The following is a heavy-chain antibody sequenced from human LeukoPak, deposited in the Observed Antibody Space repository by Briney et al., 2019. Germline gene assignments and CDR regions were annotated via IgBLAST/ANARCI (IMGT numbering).Heavy chain of an antibody. Sequence: GGSLRLSCAASGFTFNTYWMTWVRQAPGKGLEWVGRIKSKTDGGTTDLAAPVKGRFTISRDDSKNTLYLQMNSLKTDDTAVYYCTTVGYYDSSAPYWGQGTLVTVSS. CDR3: TTVGYYDSSAPY. CDR2: IKSKTDGGTT. D-gene: IGHD3-22*01. J-gene: IGHJ4*02. V-gene: IGHV3-15*01. CDR1: GFTFNTYW.